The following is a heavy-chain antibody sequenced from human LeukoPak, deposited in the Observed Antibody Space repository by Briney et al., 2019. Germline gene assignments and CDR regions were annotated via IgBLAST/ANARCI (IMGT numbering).Heavy chain of an antibody. CDR2: ISAYNGNT. Sequence: ASVKVSCKASGYTFTSYGISWVRQAPGQGPEWMGWISAYNGNTNYAQKLQGRVTMTTDTSTSTAYMELRSLRSDDTAVYYCARDYTYYYDSSGYPFDYWGQGTLVTVSS. D-gene: IGHD3-22*01. V-gene: IGHV1-18*01. CDR1: GYTFTSYG. CDR3: ARDYTYYYDSSGYPFDY. J-gene: IGHJ4*02.